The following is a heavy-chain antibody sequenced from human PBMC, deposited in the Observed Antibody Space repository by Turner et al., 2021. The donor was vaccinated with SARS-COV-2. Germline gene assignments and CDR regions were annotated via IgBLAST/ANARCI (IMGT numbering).Heavy chain of an antibody. Sequence: QVQLQESGPGLVKPSQTLSLTCTVSGGSISSGNYYWSWIRQHPGKGLEWIGYIYYSGSTYYNPSLKSRVTISVDTSKNQFSLKLSSVTAADTAVYYCAREVFGLLRCYNWFDPWGQGTLVTVS. D-gene: IGHD3-22*01. J-gene: IGHJ5*02. V-gene: IGHV4-31*03. CDR1: GGSISSGNYY. CDR3: AREVFGLLRCYNWFDP. CDR2: IYYSGST.